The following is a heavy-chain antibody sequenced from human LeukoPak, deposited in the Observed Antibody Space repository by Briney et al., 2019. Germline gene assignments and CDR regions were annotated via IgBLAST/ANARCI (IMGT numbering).Heavy chain of an antibody. J-gene: IGHJ3*02. CDR1: GGSISSYY. Sequence: SETLSLTCTVSGGSISSYYWSWIRQPPGKGLEWIGYIYFSGSTNYNPSLKSRVTISVDTSKNQFSLRLNSVTAADTSIYYCARIPTNAVPSAHNGFDIWGQGTMLTVSS. V-gene: IGHV4-4*08. D-gene: IGHD6-19*01. CDR2: IYFSGST. CDR3: ARIPTNAVPSAHNGFDI.